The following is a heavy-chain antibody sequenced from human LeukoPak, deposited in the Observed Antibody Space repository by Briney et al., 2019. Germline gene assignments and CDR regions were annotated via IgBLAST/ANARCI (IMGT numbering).Heavy chain of an antibody. V-gene: IGHV5-51*01. CDR1: GYSFTSYW. CDR2: IYPGDSET. Sequence: GESLKISCKGSGYSFTSYWIGWVGQMPGKGLEWVGIIYPGDSETRYRPSCQGQLTISADRSINTAYLHWNNLKASDTAMYYCARRGYEKAFDLWGQGTMVTVSS. CDR3: ARRGYEKAFDL. D-gene: IGHD3-3*01. J-gene: IGHJ3*01.